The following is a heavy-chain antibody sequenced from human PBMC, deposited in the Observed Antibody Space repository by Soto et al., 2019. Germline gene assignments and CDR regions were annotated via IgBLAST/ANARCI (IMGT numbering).Heavy chain of an antibody. CDR2: IYWDDDE. D-gene: IGHD6-6*01. CDR3: ALGRAARPCDA. Sequence: QISLKESGPALVKPTQTLTLTCSFSGFSLTTTGVGVGWIRQPPGKALEWLALIYWDDDERYNPSLKNRLTITKDTSKNLVVLTMTNVDPVDTATDYCALGRAARPCDAGGQGTLVTVSS. V-gene: IGHV2-5*02. J-gene: IGHJ5*02. CDR1: GFSLTTTGVG.